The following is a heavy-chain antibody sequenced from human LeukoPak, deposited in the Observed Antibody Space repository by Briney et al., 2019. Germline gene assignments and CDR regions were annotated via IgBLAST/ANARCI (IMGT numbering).Heavy chain of an antibody. Sequence: SVKVSCKASGGTLSSYGISWVRQAPGQGLEWMGGIIPIFGTANYAQKFQGRVTITADESTSTAYMELSSLRSEDTAVYYCARTGENPPAATLYGMDVWGQGTTVTVSS. CDR3: ARTGENPPAATLYGMDV. CDR2: IIPIFGTA. V-gene: IGHV1-69*13. CDR1: GGTLSSYG. D-gene: IGHD2-15*01. J-gene: IGHJ6*02.